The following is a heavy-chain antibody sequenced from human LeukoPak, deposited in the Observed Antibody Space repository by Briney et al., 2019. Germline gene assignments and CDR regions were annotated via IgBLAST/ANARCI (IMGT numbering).Heavy chain of an antibody. CDR2: IYYSGTT. CDR1: GGSISSSNYF. J-gene: IGHJ4*02. Sequence: SETLSLTCTVSGGSISSSNYFWGWIRQSPGKGLEWIGTIYYSGTTYYNPSLKSRVTISIDMSKNHFSLNLNSVTAADTAVYYCAREVMITFGGVIVTRYFDYWGQGTLVTVSS. D-gene: IGHD3-16*02. CDR3: AREVMITFGGVIVTRYFDY. V-gene: IGHV4-39*07.